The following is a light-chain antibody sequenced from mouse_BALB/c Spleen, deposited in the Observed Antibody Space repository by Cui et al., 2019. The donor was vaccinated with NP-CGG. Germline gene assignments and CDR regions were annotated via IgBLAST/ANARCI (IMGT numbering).Light chain of an antibody. CDR2: GTN. J-gene: IGLJ1*01. Sequence: HALVTPESSLTTSPGETVTLTCRSSTGAVTTSNYANWVQEKPDHLFTGLIGGTNNRAPGVPARFSGSLIGDKAALTITGAQTEDETIYFCALWYSNHWVFGGGTKLTVL. CDR1: TGAVTTSNY. CDR3: ALWYSNHWV. V-gene: IGLV1*01.